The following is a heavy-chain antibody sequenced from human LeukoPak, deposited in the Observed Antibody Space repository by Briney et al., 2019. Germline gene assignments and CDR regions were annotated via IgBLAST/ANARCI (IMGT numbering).Heavy chain of an antibody. Sequence: GGSLRLSCAASGFTFSSYAMHWVRQAPGKGLEWVAVISYDGSNKYYADSVKGRFTISRDNSKNTLYLQMNSLRAEDTAVYYCARGRCSSTSCHGDYYYGMDVWGQGTTVTVSS. V-gene: IGHV3-30-3*01. CDR3: ARGRCSSTSCHGDYYYGMDV. CDR1: GFTFSSYA. CDR2: ISYDGSNK. D-gene: IGHD2-2*01. J-gene: IGHJ6*02.